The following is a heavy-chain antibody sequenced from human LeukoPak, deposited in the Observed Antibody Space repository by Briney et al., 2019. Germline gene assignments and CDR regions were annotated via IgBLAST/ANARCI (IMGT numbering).Heavy chain of an antibody. D-gene: IGHD6-19*01. CDR3: ARGDIAVAGFFDY. Sequence: GGSLRLSCAAPGFTFSSYAMHWVRQAPGKGLEWVAVISYDGNNKYYADSVKGRFTISRDNSKNTLYLQMNSLRAEDTAVYYCARGDIAVAGFFDYWGQGTLVTVSS. CDR2: ISYDGNNK. J-gene: IGHJ4*02. V-gene: IGHV3-30-3*01. CDR1: GFTFSSYA.